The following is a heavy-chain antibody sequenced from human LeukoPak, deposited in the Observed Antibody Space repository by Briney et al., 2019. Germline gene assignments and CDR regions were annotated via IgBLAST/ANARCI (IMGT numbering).Heavy chain of an antibody. CDR2: IYYSGST. CDR3: ARARIYYMDV. V-gene: IGHV4-39*07. CDR1: GGSISSSSYY. Sequence: PSETLSLTCTVSGGSISSSSYYWGWIRQPPGKGLEWIGSIYYSGSTNYNPSLKSRVTISVDTSKNQFSLKLSSVTAADTAVYYCARARIYYMDVWGKGTTVTVSS. J-gene: IGHJ6*03.